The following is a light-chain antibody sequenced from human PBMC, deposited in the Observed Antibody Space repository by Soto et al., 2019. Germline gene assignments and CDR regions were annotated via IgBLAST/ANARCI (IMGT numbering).Light chain of an antibody. V-gene: IGKV3-20*01. CDR2: AAS. Sequence: EIVLTQSPGTLSLSPGERATLSCRASQTISSSYLAWYQQKPGQAPRLLIYAASTRATGIPDRFSGGGSGTDCTLTINRLEPEEFAVYFCQQFGGSPLFTFGPGTKVDIK. CDR3: QQFGGSPLFT. CDR1: QTISSSY. J-gene: IGKJ3*01.